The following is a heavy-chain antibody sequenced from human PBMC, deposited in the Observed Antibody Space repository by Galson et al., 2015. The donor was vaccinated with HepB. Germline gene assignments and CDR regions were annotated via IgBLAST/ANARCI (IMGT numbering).Heavy chain of an antibody. CDR2: INPSGGST. Sequence: SVKVSCKASGYTFTSYYMHWVRQAPGQGLEWMGIINPSGGSTSYAQKFQGRVTMTRDTSTSTVYMELSSLRSEDTAVYYCARGFGKAYYDFWSGYYKGGVVDPWGQGTLVTVSS. CDR1: GYTFTSYY. V-gene: IGHV1-46*01. J-gene: IGHJ5*02. CDR3: ARGFGKAYYDFWSGYYKGGVVDP. D-gene: IGHD3-3*01.